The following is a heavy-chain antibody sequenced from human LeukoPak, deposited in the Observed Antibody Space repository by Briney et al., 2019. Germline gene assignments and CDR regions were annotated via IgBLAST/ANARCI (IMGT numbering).Heavy chain of an antibody. CDR2: INPSGGST. Sequence: ASVKVSCKASGYTFSNYLIHWVRQAPGQGLEWMGIINPSGGSTSYAQKFQDRVTLTTDRSTNTAYMELRSLRSDDTAVYYCAREGATDYYFDPWGQGTLVTVSS. CDR1: GYTFSNYL. J-gene: IGHJ4*02. V-gene: IGHV1-46*01. CDR3: AREGATDYYFDP. D-gene: IGHD4-11*01.